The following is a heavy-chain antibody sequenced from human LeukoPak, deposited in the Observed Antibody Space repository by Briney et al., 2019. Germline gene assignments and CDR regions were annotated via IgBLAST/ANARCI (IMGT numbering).Heavy chain of an antibody. J-gene: IGHJ4*02. CDR1: GGSLTTHD. CDR2: VFDSGRT. CDR3: TTIKRGDIFGYFDF. Sequence: SETLSFTCTVSGGSLTTHDWNWIRQTPGKGLEWIGYVFDSGRTKVNPSLTSRVTLSTDTSKNQLSLRLSSVTAADTAVYYCTTIKRGDIFGYFDFWGQGILVTVSS. V-gene: IGHV4-59*11. D-gene: IGHD5-18*01.